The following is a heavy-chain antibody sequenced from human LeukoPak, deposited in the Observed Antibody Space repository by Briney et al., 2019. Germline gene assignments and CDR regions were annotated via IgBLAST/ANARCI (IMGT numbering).Heavy chain of an antibody. CDR1: GGSISSSSYY. V-gene: IGHV4-39*01. Sequence: PSETLSLTCTVSGGSISSSSYYWGWIRQPPGKGLEWIGSIYYSGSTYYNPSPKSRVPISVDTSQNQFSLKVSSVTAADTAVYYCARAYGDYQKWFVPCGEGTLVIVSS. CDR2: IYYSGST. J-gene: IGHJ5*02. CDR3: ARAYGDYQKWFVP. D-gene: IGHD4-17*01.